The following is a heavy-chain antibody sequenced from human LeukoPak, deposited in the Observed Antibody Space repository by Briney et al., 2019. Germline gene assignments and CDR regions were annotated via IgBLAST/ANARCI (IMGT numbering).Heavy chain of an antibody. V-gene: IGHV3-21*04. CDR1: GFTFSSYS. J-gene: IGHJ6*02. Sequence: AGGSLGLSCAASGFTFSSYSMNWVRQAPGKGLEWVSSISSSSSYIYYADSVKGRFTISRDNSKNTLYLQMNSLRAEDTAVYYCAKGLLMVYARADYYYGMDVWGQGTTVTVSS. CDR3: AKGLLMVYARADYYYGMDV. D-gene: IGHD2-8*01. CDR2: ISSSSSYI.